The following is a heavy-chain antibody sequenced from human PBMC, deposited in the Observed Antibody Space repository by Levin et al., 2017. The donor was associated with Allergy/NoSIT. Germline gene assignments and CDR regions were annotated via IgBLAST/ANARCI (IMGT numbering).Heavy chain of an antibody. CDR2: MNPNSGNT. CDR1: GYTFTSYD. Sequence: ASVKVSCKASGYTFTSYDINWVRQATGQGLEWMGWMNPNSGNTGYAQKFQGRVTMTRNTSISTAYMELSSLRSEDTAVYYCAMTSFRAAGTFADFDYWGQGTLVTVSS. J-gene: IGHJ4*02. CDR3: AMTSFRAAGTFADFDY. V-gene: IGHV1-8*01. D-gene: IGHD6-13*01.